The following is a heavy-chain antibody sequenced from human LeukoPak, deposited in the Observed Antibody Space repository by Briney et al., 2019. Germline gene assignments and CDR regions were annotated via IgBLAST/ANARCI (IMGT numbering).Heavy chain of an antibody. CDR2: INWNGGST. CDR1: GFTFSSYW. CDR3: ARARYYYYMDV. J-gene: IGHJ6*03. Sequence: GGSLRLSCAASGFTFSSYWMHWVRQAPGKGLEWVSGINWNGGSTGYADSVKGRFTISRDNAKNSLYLQMNSLRAEDTALYYCARARYYYYMDVWGKGTTVTVSS. V-gene: IGHV3-20*04.